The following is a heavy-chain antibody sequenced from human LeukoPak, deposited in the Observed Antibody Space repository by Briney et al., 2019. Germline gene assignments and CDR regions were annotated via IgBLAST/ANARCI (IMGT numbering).Heavy chain of an antibody. CDR3: ARDQAAAGTGDAFDI. CDR1: GYTFTSYG. Sequence: ASVKVSCKAPGYTFTSYGISWVRQAPGQGLEWMGWNSAYNGNTNYAQKLQGRVTMTTDTSTSTAYMELRSLRSDDTAVYYCARDQAAAGTGDAFDIWGQGTMVTVSS. J-gene: IGHJ3*02. CDR2: NSAYNGNT. V-gene: IGHV1-18*04. D-gene: IGHD6-13*01.